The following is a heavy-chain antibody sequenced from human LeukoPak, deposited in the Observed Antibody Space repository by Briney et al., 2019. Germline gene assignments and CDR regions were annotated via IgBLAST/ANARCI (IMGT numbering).Heavy chain of an antibody. J-gene: IGHJ4*02. CDR3: ASSLNTVMVSPYYLEY. D-gene: IGHD5-18*01. V-gene: IGHV3-11*04. CDR2: LTSGGVSA. Sequence: GGSLRLSCAASGFTLSDYSMTWVRQAPGQGLEWISFLTSGGVSAFYADSVRGRFTVSRDDARNSLSLYMNTLRADDTAVYYCASSLNTVMVSPYYLEYSGPGTLVTVSS. CDR1: GFTLSDYS.